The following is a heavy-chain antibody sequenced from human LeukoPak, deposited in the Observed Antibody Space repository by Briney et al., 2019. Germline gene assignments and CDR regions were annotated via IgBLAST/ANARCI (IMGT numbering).Heavy chain of an antibody. CDR1: GYTFTGYY. J-gene: IGHJ4*02. V-gene: IGHV1-2*06. CDR3: ARDVGSGYSYGFDY. CDR2: INPNSGGT. D-gene: IGHD5-18*01. Sequence: ASVKVSCKASGYTFTGYYMHWVRQAPGQGLEWMGRINPNSGGTNYAQKFQGRVTMTRDTSIGTAYMELSRLRSDDTAVYYCARDVGSGYSYGFDYWGQGTLVTVSS.